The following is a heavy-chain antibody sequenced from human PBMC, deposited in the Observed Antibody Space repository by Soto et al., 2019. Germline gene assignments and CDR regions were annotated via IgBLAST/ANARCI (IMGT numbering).Heavy chain of an antibody. Sequence: ASVKVSCKASGGTFSSYTISWVRQAPGQGLEWMGWINAGNGNTKYSQKFQGRVTITRDTSASTAYMELSSLRSEDTAVYYCARDQRGNWNYPALWPTDNWFDPWGQGTLVTVSS. CDR1: GGTFSSYT. D-gene: IGHD1-7*01. V-gene: IGHV1-3*01. CDR3: ARDQRGNWNYPALWPTDNWFDP. J-gene: IGHJ5*02. CDR2: INAGNGNT.